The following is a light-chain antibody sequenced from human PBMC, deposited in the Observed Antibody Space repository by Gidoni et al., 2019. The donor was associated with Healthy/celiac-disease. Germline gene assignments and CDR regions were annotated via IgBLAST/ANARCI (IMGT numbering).Light chain of an antibody. J-gene: IGKJ4*01. CDR2: DAS. V-gene: IGKV3-11*01. Sequence: EIVLTQSPATLSLSPGERATLSCRASQSLSSYLAWYQQKPGQAPRLLIYDASNRAPAIPARFSRSVSGTDFTLTISSLEPEDFAVYYCQQRSNWPPLTFGGGTKVEIK. CDR3: QQRSNWPPLT. CDR1: QSLSSY.